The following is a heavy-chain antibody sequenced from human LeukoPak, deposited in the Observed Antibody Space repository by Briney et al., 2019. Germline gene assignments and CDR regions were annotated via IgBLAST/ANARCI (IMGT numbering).Heavy chain of an antibody. Sequence: PGGSLRLSCAASGFTFSSYSMNWVRQAPGKGLEWVSKISSSGSTIYYADSVKGRFTISRDNAKNSLYLQMNSLRAEDTAVYYCAELGITMIGGVWGKGTTVTISS. D-gene: IGHD3-10*02. V-gene: IGHV3-48*04. CDR1: GFTFSSYS. CDR2: ISSSGSTI. CDR3: AELGITMIGGV. J-gene: IGHJ6*04.